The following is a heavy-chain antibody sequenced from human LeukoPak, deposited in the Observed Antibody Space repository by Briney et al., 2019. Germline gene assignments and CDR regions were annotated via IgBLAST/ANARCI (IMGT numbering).Heavy chain of an antibody. J-gene: IGHJ6*02. CDR2: INPSGGST. V-gene: IGHV1-46*01. CDR3: ARDGTPNYYDSSGYYSPYYYYYGMDV. CDR1: GYTFTSYY. D-gene: IGHD3-22*01. Sequence: GASVKVSCKASGYTFTSYYMHWVRQAPGQGLEWMGIINPSGGSTSYAQKFQGRVTMTRDTSTSTVYMELSSLRSEDTAVYYCARDGTPNYYDSSGYYSPYYYYYGMDVWGQGTTVIVSS.